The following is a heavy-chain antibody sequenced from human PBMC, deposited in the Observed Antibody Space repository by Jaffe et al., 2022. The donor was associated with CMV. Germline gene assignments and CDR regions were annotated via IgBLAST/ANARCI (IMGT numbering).Heavy chain of an antibody. D-gene: IGHD4-17*01. V-gene: IGHV5-10-1*03. Sequence: EVQLVQSGAEVKKPGESLRISCKGSGYSFTSYWISWVRQMPGKGLEWMGRIDPSDSYTNYSPSFQGHVTISADKSISTAYLQWSSLKASDTAMYYCARHLDYGGNSYMRGTNWFDPWGQGTLVTVSS. CDR3: ARHLDYGGNSYMRGTNWFDP. J-gene: IGHJ5*02. CDR1: GYSFTSYW. CDR2: IDPSDSYT.